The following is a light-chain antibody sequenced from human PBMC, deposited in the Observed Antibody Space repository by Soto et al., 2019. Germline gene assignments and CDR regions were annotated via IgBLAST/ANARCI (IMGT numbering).Light chain of an antibody. CDR3: GTWGSSLSAVV. Sequence: QSVLTQPPSVSAAPGQKVTISCSGSSSNIGNNYVSWYQQLPGTAPKLLIYDNNKRPSGIPDRFSGSKSGTSATLGITGLQTGDEAEYYCGTWGSSLSAVVFGGGTKLTGL. CDR2: DNN. J-gene: IGLJ2*01. CDR1: SSNIGNNY. V-gene: IGLV1-51*01.